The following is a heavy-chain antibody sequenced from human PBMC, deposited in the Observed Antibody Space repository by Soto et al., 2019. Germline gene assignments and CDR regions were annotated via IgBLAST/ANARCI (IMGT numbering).Heavy chain of an antibody. V-gene: IGHV1-18*04. CDR2: ISAYNGDT. CDR3: TRDQEYSTSGLYWFDL. J-gene: IGHJ5*02. Sequence: GASVKVSCKASGYTFTSFGITWVRQAPGQDLEWMGWISAYNGDTNYAPRLQGRVTMNTDTSTTTVYMELKNLNSDDTAVYYCTRDQEYSTSGLYWFDLWGQGTMVTVSS. D-gene: IGHD6-6*01. CDR1: GYTFTSFG.